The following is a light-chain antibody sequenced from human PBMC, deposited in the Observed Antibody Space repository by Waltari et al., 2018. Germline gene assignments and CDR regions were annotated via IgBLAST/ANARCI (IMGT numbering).Light chain of an antibody. CDR3: QQRSSWPIT. CDR1: HIVSSY. V-gene: IGKV3-11*01. J-gene: IGKJ5*01. CDR2: DAS. Sequence: EIVLTQSPATLSLSPGEGATLSCRASHIVSSYLAWYQQKPGQAPRLLIYDASNRATGIPARFSGSGSGTDFTLTISSLEPEDFAVYYCQQRSSWPITFGQGTRLEF.